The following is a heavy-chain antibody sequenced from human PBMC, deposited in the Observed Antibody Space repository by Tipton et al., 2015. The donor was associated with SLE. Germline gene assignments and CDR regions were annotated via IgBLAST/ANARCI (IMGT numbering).Heavy chain of an antibody. CDR2: IYTSGSP. CDR3: ARGRYYDSLNWFDP. V-gene: IGHV4-4*07. CDR1: GGSISSYY. D-gene: IGHD3-22*01. Sequence: TLSLTCTVSGGSISSYYWSWIRQPAGKGLEWIGRIYTSGSPNYNPPLKSRVTMSVDTSKNQFSLKLSSVTAADTAVYYCARGRYYDSLNWFDPWGQGTLVTVSS. J-gene: IGHJ5*02.